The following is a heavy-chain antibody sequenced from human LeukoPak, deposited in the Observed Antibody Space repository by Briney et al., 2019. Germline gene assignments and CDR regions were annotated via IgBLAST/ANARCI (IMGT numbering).Heavy chain of an antibody. D-gene: IGHD3-10*01. V-gene: IGHV3-21*03. CDR1: GFTFSSYN. CDR2: ISTSSNYR. J-gene: IGHJ4*02. Sequence: PGGSLRLSCAASGFTFSSYNMNWVRQAPGKGLEWVSSISTSSNYRYYADSVKGRFTISRDNAKKLLYLQMNSLRAEGTAVYYCTTYGSGTIWGQGTLVTVSS. CDR3: TTYGSGTI.